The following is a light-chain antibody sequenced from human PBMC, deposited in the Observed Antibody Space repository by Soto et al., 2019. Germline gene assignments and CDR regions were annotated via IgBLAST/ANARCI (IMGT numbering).Light chain of an antibody. J-gene: IGLJ3*02. Sequence: QTVVTQEPSLTVSPGGTVTLTCGSSTGAVTSGHYPYWFQQKPGQAPRTLISDTSNKHSWTPARFSGFLLGGKAALTLAGAQPEDEAEYFCLLYYSGARVFGGGTKLTVL. CDR3: LLYYSGARV. CDR2: DTS. CDR1: TGAVTSGHY. V-gene: IGLV7-46*01.